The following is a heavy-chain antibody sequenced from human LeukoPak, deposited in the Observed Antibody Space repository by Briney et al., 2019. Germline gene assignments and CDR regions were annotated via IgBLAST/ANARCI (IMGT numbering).Heavy chain of an antibody. Sequence: SVKVSCKASGGTFSSYAISWVRQAPGQGLEWMGRIIPTFGIANYAQKFQGRVTITADKSTSTAYMELSSLRSEDTAVYYCARERSSVDTAMVIYWFDPWGQGTLVTVSS. J-gene: IGHJ5*02. CDR1: GGTFSSYA. D-gene: IGHD5-18*01. CDR3: ARERSSVDTAMVIYWFDP. V-gene: IGHV1-69*04. CDR2: IIPTFGIA.